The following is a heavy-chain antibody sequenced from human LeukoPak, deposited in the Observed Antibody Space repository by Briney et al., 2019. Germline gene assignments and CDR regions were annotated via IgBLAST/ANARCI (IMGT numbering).Heavy chain of an antibody. J-gene: IGHJ6*02. Sequence: GGSLRLACTASGFTFSNYAMTWVRQAPGKGLEWVSSISGTGGRTYSADSVKGRFTISRDNSKNTLYLQMKNLRVEHTAVYYCAKGLHGGVGYGVDVWGQGTTVSVSS. CDR1: GFTFSNYA. CDR3: AKGLHGGVGYGVDV. V-gene: IGHV3-23*01. CDR2: ISGTGGRT. D-gene: IGHD3-16*01.